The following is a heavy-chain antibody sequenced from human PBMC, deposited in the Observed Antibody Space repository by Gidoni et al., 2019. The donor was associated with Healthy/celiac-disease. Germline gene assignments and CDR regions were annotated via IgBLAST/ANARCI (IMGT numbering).Heavy chain of an antibody. Sequence: QVQLVESGGGVVQPGRSLRLSCAASGFTFSSYPMHWVRQAPGKGLEWVAVISYDGSNKYYADSVKGRFTISRDNSKNTLYLQMNSLRAEDTAVYYCARNLGSGYSFYYYYYGMDVWGQGTTVTVSS. D-gene: IGHD5-18*01. J-gene: IGHJ6*02. CDR3: ARNLGSGYSFYYYYYGMDV. CDR2: ISYDGSNK. V-gene: IGHV3-30-3*01. CDR1: GFTFSSYP.